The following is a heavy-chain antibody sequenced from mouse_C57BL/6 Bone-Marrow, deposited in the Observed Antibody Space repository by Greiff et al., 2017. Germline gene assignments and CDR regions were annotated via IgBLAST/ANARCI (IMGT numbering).Heavy chain of an antibody. CDR3: ARRGDGRDWYFDV. V-gene: IGHV5-6*02. CDR1: GFTFSSYG. CDR2: ISSGGGYT. Sequence: EVKVEESGGDLVKPGGSLKLSCAASGFTFSSYGMSWVRQTPDQRLEWVATISSGGGYTYYPDIVKGRFTIARDNAKNTLYLQMSRLKSEDTALYYCARRGDGRDWYFDVWGTGTTVTVSS. J-gene: IGHJ1*03.